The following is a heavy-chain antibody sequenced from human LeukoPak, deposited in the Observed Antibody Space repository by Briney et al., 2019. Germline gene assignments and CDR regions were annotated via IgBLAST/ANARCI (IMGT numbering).Heavy chain of an antibody. V-gene: IGHV3-23*01. D-gene: IGHD2-2*02. CDR3: ANEEIPNDN. CDR2: ISIRGDKT. CDR1: GFAFDNHA. J-gene: IGHJ1*01. Sequence: PGGFLRLSCAVSGFAFDNHAMTWVRQAPGKGLEWVSGISIRGDKTYYADSVEGRFTISRDNSKSTLYLQMNSLRAEDTAMYYCANEEIPNDNWGQGTLVTVSS.